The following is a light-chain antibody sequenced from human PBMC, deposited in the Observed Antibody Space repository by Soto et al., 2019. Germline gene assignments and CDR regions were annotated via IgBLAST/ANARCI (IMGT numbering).Light chain of an antibody. J-gene: IGLJ1*01. V-gene: IGLV2-23*01. Sequence: QSALTQPASVSGSPGQSITISCTGTSSDVGSYNLVSWYQQHPGKAPKLMMYEGSKRPSGVSNRFSGSKSGNTASLTISGLQAEDEADYYCCSYAGSSTHYVFGTGTQLTVL. CDR3: CSYAGSSTHYV. CDR2: EGS. CDR1: SSDVGSYNL.